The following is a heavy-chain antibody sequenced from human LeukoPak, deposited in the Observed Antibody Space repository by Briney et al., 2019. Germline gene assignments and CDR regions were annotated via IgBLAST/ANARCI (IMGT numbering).Heavy chain of an antibody. CDR3: ARNYKQWLEYYFDY. D-gene: IGHD6-19*01. Sequence: PSETLSLTCTVSGGSISTYYWSWIRQPPGKGLEWIGYIYYTGSTNYSPSLKSRVTMSVDTSKNQFSLKLRSVTAADTAVYYCARNYKQWLEYYFDYWGQGTLVTVSS. CDR2: IYYTGST. V-gene: IGHV4-59*12. J-gene: IGHJ4*02. CDR1: GGSISTYY.